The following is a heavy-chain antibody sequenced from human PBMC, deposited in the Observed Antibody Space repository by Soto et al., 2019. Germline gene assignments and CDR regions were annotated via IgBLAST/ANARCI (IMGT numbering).Heavy chain of an antibody. J-gene: IGHJ4*02. Sequence: EVQLVESGGGLVQPGGSLNLSCAASGFTFSGSAMHWVRQASGKGLEWVGRIRSKANSYATAYAASVKGRFTISRDDSKNTAYLQMNSLKTEDTAVYYCTATSQWLVLGYWGQGTLVTVSS. CDR2: IRSKANSYAT. CDR1: GFTFSGSA. D-gene: IGHD6-19*01. CDR3: TATSQWLVLGY. V-gene: IGHV3-73*02.